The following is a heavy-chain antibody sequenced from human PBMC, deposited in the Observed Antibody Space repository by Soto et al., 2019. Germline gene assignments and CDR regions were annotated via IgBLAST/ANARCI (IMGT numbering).Heavy chain of an antibody. CDR2: IFHSGIT. CDR1: GGSISSNNW. J-gene: IGHJ4*02. D-gene: IGHD2-15*01. CDR3: ASIAYCGGGSCSALDY. Sequence: QVHLQESGPGLVKPSGTLSLTCAVSGGSISSNNWWSWVRQPPGEGLEWIGEIFHSGITNYNPSLRSRVTISVDESKHQFSLKRSSVTAAVTAMYYCASIAYCGGGSCSALDYWGQGTLVTVSS. V-gene: IGHV4-4*02.